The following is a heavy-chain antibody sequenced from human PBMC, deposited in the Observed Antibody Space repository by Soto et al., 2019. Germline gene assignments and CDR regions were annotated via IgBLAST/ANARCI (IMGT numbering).Heavy chain of an antibody. CDR3: ALWGFRDGNNSKYNYSGMDV. Sequence: VQLVQSGAEVKKPGSSVKLSCKASGGTFNRYTISWVRQAPGQGLGWMGGIIPIFGTANYAQKFQGRVAISADESTSAAYMELRSLRSEDTAVYYCALWGFRDGNNSKYNYSGMDVWGQGTTVTVSS. J-gene: IGHJ6*02. CDR2: IIPIFGTA. CDR1: GGTFNRYT. V-gene: IGHV1-69*01. D-gene: IGHD1-1*01.